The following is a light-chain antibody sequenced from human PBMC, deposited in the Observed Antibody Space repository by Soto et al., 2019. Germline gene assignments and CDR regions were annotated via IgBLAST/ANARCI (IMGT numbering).Light chain of an antibody. CDR1: TGAVTSGHY. V-gene: IGLV7-46*01. CDR2: DTY. CDR3: LLVCTGGRA. J-gene: IGLJ2*01. Sequence: QAVVTQEPSLAVSPGGTVTLTCASSTGAVTSGHYPYWFQQRPGQVPRTLIYDTYNKQSWTPDRFSGSLLGGKAALTLSGAQPEDEADYYCLLVCTGGRAFGGGTKLTVL.